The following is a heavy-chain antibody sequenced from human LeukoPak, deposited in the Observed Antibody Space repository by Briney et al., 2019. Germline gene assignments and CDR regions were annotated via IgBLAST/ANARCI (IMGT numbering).Heavy chain of an antibody. V-gene: IGHV3-11*03. D-gene: IGHD2-2*01. CDR3: ATPGLLGYCSSAICAPPGY. Sequence: PGGSLRLSCAASGFTFSDYYMSWFRQAPGKGLGWGSYISGSSTHTNYADSVKGRFTISRDYAKKSLYLQMNSLRAEDTAVYYCATPGLLGYCSSAICAPPGYWGQGTLVTVSS. J-gene: IGHJ4*02. CDR2: ISGSSTHT. CDR1: GFTFSDYY.